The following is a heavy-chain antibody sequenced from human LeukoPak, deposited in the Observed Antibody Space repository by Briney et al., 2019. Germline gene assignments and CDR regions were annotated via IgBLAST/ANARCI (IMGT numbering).Heavy chain of an antibody. D-gene: IGHD3-22*01. Sequence: ASVKVSCTASGYRFTDNYIHWVRQAPGQGLEWMGWINPKTGATHYAQNFQGRVTMTRDTSISAAYMELRSLRSDDTAVYYCARDLWDSSGYYSRDLWFDPWGQGTLVTVSS. CDR1: GYRFTDNY. CDR3: ARDLWDSSGYYSRDLWFDP. CDR2: INPKTGAT. V-gene: IGHV1-2*02. J-gene: IGHJ5*02.